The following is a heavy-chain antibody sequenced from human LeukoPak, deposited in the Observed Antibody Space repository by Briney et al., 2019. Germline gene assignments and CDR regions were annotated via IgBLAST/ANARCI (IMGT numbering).Heavy chain of an antibody. CDR3: AKQLGYCSDGSCYFPY. J-gene: IGHJ4*02. CDR1: GDSINSLDL. Sequence: SGTLSLTCTVSGDSINSLDLWSWVRQPPGKGLEWIGEMYLSGTTHSNPSVKSRVTISIDKSKNQFFSNLSSVTAADTAVYYCAKQLGYCSDGSCYFPYWGQGTLVTVSS. V-gene: IGHV4-4*02. CDR2: MYLSGTT. D-gene: IGHD2-15*01.